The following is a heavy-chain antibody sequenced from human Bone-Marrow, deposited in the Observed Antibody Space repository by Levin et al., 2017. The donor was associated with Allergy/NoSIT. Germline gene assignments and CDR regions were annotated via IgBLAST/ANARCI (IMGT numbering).Heavy chain of an antibody. D-gene: IGHD2-21*01. CDR3: TTDWGRAVVRLGLYAMDV. CDR1: EFIFGDAW. J-gene: IGHJ6*02. V-gene: IGHV3-15*01. Sequence: PGGSLRLSCAASEFIFGDAWMNWVRQAPGRGLEWVARIKGKFDGDKTDYAAPVKGRFSISRDDSENRLYLQINSLKTEDTGVYYCTTDWGRAVVRLGLYAMDVWGQGTTVTVSS. CDR2: IKGKFDGDKT.